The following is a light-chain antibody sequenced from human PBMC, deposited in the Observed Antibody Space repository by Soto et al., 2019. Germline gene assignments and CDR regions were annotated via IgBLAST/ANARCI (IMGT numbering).Light chain of an antibody. CDR3: SSFTNNTTL. Sequence: QSALTQPASVSGSPGQSITISCTGTSSDIGGYNFVSWYQHHPGKAPKLMIYEVTNRPSGVSNRFSGSKSGNTASLTISGLQAEDEADYHCSSFTNNTTLFGGGTKVTVL. V-gene: IGLV2-14*01. J-gene: IGLJ2*01. CDR2: EVT. CDR1: SSDIGGYNF.